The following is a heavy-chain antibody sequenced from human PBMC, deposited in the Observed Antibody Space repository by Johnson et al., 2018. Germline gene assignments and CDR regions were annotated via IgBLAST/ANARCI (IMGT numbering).Heavy chain of an antibody. CDR1: GFTFSTYE. D-gene: IGHD2-21*01. J-gene: IGHJ6*02. Sequence: EVQLVESGGGLVKPGGSLRLSCAASGFTFSTYEMYWVRQAARKGLEWVSLITTAGDTYYADSVTGRFTIPKENAKNSFYLQMNTLRAGDTAVYYCARRLPSSGMDVLGQGTTVTVSS. CDR2: ITTAGDT. V-gene: IGHV3-13*01. CDR3: ARRLPSSGMDV.